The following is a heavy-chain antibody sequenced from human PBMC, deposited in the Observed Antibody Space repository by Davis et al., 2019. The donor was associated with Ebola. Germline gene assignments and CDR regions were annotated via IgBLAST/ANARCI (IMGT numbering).Heavy chain of an antibody. CDR3: ARGPRYYDRKSYYRGMDV. CDR2: IHNDGSLT. V-gene: IGHV3-74*01. Sequence: HTGGSLRLSCEASGFTLSNYWMHWVRQAPGKGLAWISRIHNDGSLTGYADSVKGRFTISRDNAKNSLYLQLNSLRAEDTAVYFCARGPRYYDRKSYYRGMDVWGKGTTVTVSS. CDR1: GFTLSNYW. D-gene: IGHD1-14*01. J-gene: IGHJ6*04.